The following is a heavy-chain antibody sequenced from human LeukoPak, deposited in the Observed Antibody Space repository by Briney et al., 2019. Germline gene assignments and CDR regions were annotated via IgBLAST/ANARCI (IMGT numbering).Heavy chain of an antibody. D-gene: IGHD3-3*01. CDR3: ARDPTEDFWSGFYSYFDF. CDR2: ISTYNGNT. Sequence: ASVKVSCKASGYTFTSYGISWVRQAPGQGLEWMGWISTYNGNTNYAQKFQGRVTMTTDTSTSTAYMELRSLRSDDTAVYYCARDPTEDFWSGFYSYFDFWGQGTLVTVSS. V-gene: IGHV1-18*01. J-gene: IGHJ4*02. CDR1: GYTFTSYG.